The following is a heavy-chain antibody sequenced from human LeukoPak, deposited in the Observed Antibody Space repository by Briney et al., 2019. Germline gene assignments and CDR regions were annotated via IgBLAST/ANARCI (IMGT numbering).Heavy chain of an antibody. J-gene: IGHJ6*03. CDR2: INPNSGGT. D-gene: IGHD3-16*01. CDR1: GYTFTGYY. V-gene: IGHV1-2*02. CDR3: ARTYAAGENYYYMDV. Sequence: ASVKVSCKASGYTFTGYYMHWVRQAPGQGLEWMGWINPNSGGTNYAQKFQGRVTMTRDTSISTAYMELSRLRSDDTAVYYCARTYAAGENYYYMDVWGKGTTVTVSS.